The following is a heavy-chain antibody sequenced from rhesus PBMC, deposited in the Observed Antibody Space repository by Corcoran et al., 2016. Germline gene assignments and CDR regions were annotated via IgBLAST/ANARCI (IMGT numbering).Heavy chain of an antibody. Sequence: QVKLQQWGEGLVKPSETLSLTCAVYGGSITGYYWRWLRQPPGMGLEWIGNIDGNSASTNYNPSLKNRVTISKDTSKNQFSLKLSSVTAADTAVYYCARGKRGYVSLDVWGRGVLVTVSS. D-gene: IGHD6-13*01. CDR1: GGSITGYY. CDR2: IDGNSAST. CDR3: ARGKRGYVSLDV. J-gene: IGHJ5-2*02. V-gene: IGHV4-73*01.